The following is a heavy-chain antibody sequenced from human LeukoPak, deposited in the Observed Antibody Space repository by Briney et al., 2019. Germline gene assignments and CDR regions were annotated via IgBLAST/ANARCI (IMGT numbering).Heavy chain of an antibody. J-gene: IGHJ6*02. CDR3: ARDMGSGSRSEVPYGMDV. CDR1: GYTFTSYY. D-gene: IGHD3-10*01. V-gene: IGHV1-46*01. CDR2: INPSGGST. Sequence: ASVKVSCKASGYTFTSYYMHWVRQAPGQGLEWMGIINPSGGSTSYAQKFQGRVTMTRDTSTSTVYMELSSLRSEDTAVYYCARDMGSGSRSEVPYGMDVWGQGTTVSVSS.